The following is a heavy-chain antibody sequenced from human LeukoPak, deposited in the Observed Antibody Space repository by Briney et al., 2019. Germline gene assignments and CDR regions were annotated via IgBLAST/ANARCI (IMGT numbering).Heavy chain of an antibody. Sequence: GGSLRLSCAASGFTFSRFAMNWVRQAPGKGLEWVATIIDNGDRTYYADSVRGGFTLSRDNSNNTLSLQMNSLRAEDTATYYCSKGITLVRGSTDFDYWGQGTLVTVSS. CDR2: IIDNGDRT. V-gene: IGHV3-23*01. CDR3: SKGITLVRGSTDFDY. J-gene: IGHJ4*02. D-gene: IGHD3-10*01. CDR1: GFTFSRFA.